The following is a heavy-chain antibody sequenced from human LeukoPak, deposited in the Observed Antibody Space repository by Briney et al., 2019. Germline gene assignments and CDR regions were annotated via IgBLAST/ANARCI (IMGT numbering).Heavy chain of an antibody. V-gene: IGHV3-30*18. CDR3: AKDLTGYYDSSGYFTYYYGMDV. J-gene: IGHJ6*02. Sequence: PGGSLRLSCAASGFTFRNYGMHWVRQAPGKGLEWVAVISHDGETKYHGESVTGRFTISRDNSKNTLYLQMNSLRAEDTAVYYCAKDLTGYYDSSGYFTYYYGMDVWGQGTTVTVSS. CDR1: GFTFRNYG. CDR2: ISHDGETK. D-gene: IGHD3-22*01.